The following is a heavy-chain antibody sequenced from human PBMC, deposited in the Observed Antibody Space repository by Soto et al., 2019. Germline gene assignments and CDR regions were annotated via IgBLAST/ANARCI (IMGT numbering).Heavy chain of an antibody. CDR1: GFTFSSYG. V-gene: IGHV3-33*01. J-gene: IGHJ4*02. CDR3: ARPSYGHPLAYFDY. CDR2: IWYDGSNK. D-gene: IGHD5-18*01. Sequence: QVQLVESGGGVVQPGRSLRLSCAASGFTFSSYGMHWVRQAPGKGLEWVAVIWYDGSNKYYADSVKGRFTISRDNSKNTLYLQMNSLRAEDTAVYYCARPSYGHPLAYFDYWGQGTLVTVSS.